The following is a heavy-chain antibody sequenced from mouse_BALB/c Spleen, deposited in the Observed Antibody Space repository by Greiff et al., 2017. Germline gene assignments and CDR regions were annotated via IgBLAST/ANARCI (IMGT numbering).Heavy chain of an antibody. Sequence: VKLQESGPGLVAPSQSLSITCTDSGFSLTSYGVHWVRQPPGKGLEWLGVIWAGGSTNYNSALMSRLSISKDNSKSQVFLKMNSLQTDDTAMYYCAREVYDYGGDYWGQGTSVTVSS. D-gene: IGHD2-4*01. CDR2: IWAGGST. J-gene: IGHJ4*01. CDR3: AREVYDYGGDY. V-gene: IGHV2-9*02. CDR1: GFSLTSYG.